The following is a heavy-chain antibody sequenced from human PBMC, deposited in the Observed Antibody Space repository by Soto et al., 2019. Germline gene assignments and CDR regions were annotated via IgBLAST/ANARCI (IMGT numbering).Heavy chain of an antibody. Sequence: GASVKVSCKASGGTFSSYAISWVRQAPGQGLEWMGGIIPIFGTANYAQKFQGRVTITADKSTSTAYMELSSLRSEDTAVYYCARSTFGVAARLYPPNIWGQGTMVTVSS. CDR1: GGTFSSYA. CDR3: ARSTFGVAARLYPPNI. CDR2: IIPIFGTA. V-gene: IGHV1-69*06. J-gene: IGHJ3*02. D-gene: IGHD6-6*01.